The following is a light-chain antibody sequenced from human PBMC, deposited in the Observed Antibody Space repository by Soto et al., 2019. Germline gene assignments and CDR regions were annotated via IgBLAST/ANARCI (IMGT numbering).Light chain of an antibody. V-gene: IGLV2-8*01. CDR1: SSDVGGYNY. J-gene: IGLJ2*01. Sequence: QSALTQPPSASGSPGQSVTISCTGTSSDVGGYNYVSWYQQHPGKAPKLMISEVNKRPSGVPDRFSGSKSGNTASLTVSGLQAEDEADYYCSSHAGNNLVVFGGGTKLTVL. CDR3: SSHAGNNLVV. CDR2: EVN.